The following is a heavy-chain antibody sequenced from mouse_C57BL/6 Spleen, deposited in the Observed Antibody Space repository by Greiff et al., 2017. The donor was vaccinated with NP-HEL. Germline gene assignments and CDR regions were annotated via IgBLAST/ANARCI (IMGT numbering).Heavy chain of an antibody. V-gene: IGHV1-54*01. Sequence: VKLQQSGAELVRPGTSVKVSCKASGYAFTNYLIEWVKQRPGQGLEWIGVINPGSGGTNYNEKFKGKATLTADKSSSTAYMQLSSLTSEDSAVYFCARRKDYSNYGYFDYWGQGTTLTVSS. J-gene: IGHJ2*01. CDR3: ARRKDYSNYGYFDY. CDR2: INPGSGGT. D-gene: IGHD2-5*01. CDR1: GYAFTNYL.